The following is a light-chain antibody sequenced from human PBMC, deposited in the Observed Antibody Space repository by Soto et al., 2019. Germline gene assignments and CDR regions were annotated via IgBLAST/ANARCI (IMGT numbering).Light chain of an antibody. CDR1: SSDIGVYNY. V-gene: IGLV2-14*01. J-gene: IGLJ1*01. Sequence: QSALTQPASVSGSPGQSITITCTGTSSDIGVYNYVSWYQQHPGKAPKLVICEVSNRPSGVSSRFSGSKSGNTASLTISGLQAEDEADYYCSSYTTSSALGYVFGTGTKLTVL. CDR2: EVS. CDR3: SSYTTSSALGYV.